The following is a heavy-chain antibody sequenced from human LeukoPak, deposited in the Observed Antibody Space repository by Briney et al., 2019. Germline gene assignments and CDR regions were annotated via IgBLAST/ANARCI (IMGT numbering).Heavy chain of an antibody. CDR2: IYYSGST. J-gene: IGHJ3*02. V-gene: IGHV4-59*01. CDR1: SGAITGYY. D-gene: IGHD4-11*01. Sequence: SETLSLTCTVSSGAITGYYWGWIRQPPGKGLEWIGYIYYSGSTNYNPSLKSRVTISVDTSKNQFSLKLSSVTAADTAVYYCARDPYSNLRLDAFDIWGQGTMVTVSS. CDR3: ARDPYSNLRLDAFDI.